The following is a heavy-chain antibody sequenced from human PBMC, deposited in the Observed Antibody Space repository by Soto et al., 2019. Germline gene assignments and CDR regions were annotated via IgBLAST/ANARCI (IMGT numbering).Heavy chain of an antibody. CDR2: ISSSSSYI. V-gene: IGHV3-21*01. D-gene: IGHD5-18*01. Sequence: PGGSLRLSCAASGFTFSSYSMNWVRQAPGKGLEWVSSISSSSSYIYYADSVKGRFTISRDNAKNSLYLQMNSLRAEDTAVYYCARVATANYGLDVWGQGTTVTVSS. J-gene: IGHJ6*02. CDR3: ARVATANYGLDV. CDR1: GFTFSSYS.